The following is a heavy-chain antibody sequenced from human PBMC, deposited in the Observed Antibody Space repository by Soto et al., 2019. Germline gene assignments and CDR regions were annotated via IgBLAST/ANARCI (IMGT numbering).Heavy chain of an antibody. Sequence: GGSLRLSCTSSTISINVHGIQWVRQAPAKGLEWVAFISNDGRVQYYADSVKGRFTISRDNAKNSLYLQMNSLRVEDTALYYCTKGQDRSSWSWFDPWGQGTLVTVSS. CDR2: ISNDGRVQ. CDR3: TKGQDRSSWSWFDP. V-gene: IGHV3-30*18. J-gene: IGHJ5*02. CDR1: TISINVHG. D-gene: IGHD6-13*01.